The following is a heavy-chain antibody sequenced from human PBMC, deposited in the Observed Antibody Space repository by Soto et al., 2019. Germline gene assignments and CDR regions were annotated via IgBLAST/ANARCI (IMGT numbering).Heavy chain of an antibody. Sequence: QVQLQQWGAGLLKPSETLSLTCAVYGGSFSGYYWSWIRQPPGKGLEWIGEINHSGSTNYNPSLKSRVTISVDTSKNQFSLKLSSVTAADPAVYYCAIGGYDSNNPRDAFDIWGQGTMVTVSS. CDR2: INHSGST. D-gene: IGHD5-12*01. CDR1: GGSFSGYY. CDR3: AIGGYDSNNPRDAFDI. J-gene: IGHJ3*02. V-gene: IGHV4-34*01.